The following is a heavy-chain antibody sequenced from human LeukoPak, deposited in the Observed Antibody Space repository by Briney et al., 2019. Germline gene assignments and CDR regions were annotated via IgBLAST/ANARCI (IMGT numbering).Heavy chain of an antibody. V-gene: IGHV4-34*01. J-gene: IGHJ4*02. Sequence: SETLSLTCAVYGGSFSGYYWSWIRQPPGKGLEWIGEINHSGSTNYNPSLKSRVTISVDTSKNQFSLKLSSVTAADTAVYYCARDYYDFWSGPPINRLDYWGQGTLVTVSS. CDR1: GGSFSGYY. D-gene: IGHD3-3*01. CDR2: INHSGST. CDR3: ARDYYDFWSGPPINRLDY.